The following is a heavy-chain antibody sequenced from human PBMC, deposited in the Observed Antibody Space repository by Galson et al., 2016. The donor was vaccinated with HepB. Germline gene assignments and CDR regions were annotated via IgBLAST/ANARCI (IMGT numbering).Heavy chain of an antibody. CDR3: ARVSDGYNTAPVDY. V-gene: IGHV3-66*01. Sequence: SLRLSCAASGFTVSSNYMTWVRQAPGKGLEWVSVIYSGGSTYYADSVKGRFTISSDNSKNTLYLQMNSLRAEDTAVYYCARVSDGYNTAPVDYWGQGTLVTVSS. CDR1: GFTVSSNY. CDR2: IYSGGST. J-gene: IGHJ4*02. D-gene: IGHD5-24*01.